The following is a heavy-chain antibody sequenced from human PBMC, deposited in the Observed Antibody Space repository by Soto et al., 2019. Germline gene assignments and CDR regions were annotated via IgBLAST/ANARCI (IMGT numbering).Heavy chain of an antibody. J-gene: IGHJ5*02. V-gene: IGHV4-4*02. CDR3: ARDERYFDSPSVSGWFDP. CDR1: GGSISSSNW. D-gene: IGHD3-9*01. Sequence: NPSETLSLTCAVSGGSISSSNWWSWVRQPPGKGLEWIGEIYHSGSTNYNPSLKSRVTISVDKSKNQFSLKLSSVTAADTAVYYCARDERYFDSPSVSGWFDPWGQGTLVTVSS. CDR2: IYHSGST.